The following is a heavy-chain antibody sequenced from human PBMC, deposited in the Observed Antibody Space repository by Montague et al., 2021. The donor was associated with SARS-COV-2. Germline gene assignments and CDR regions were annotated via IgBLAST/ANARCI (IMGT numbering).Heavy chain of an antibody. V-gene: IGHV4-39*01. D-gene: IGHD4-17*01. CDR3: ARGIRHDYGDSHYFDY. CDR2: IYSGGTVSYSGTT. J-gene: IGHJ4*02. Sequence: SETLSLTCSVSGDSIGSKGYYWDWIRQSPGKGLEWIGTIYSGGTVSYSGTTYSNPSLKSRVTISVDTSKNQFSLKLTSVTASDTAVYYCARGIRHDYGDSHYFDYWGQGALVTVSS. CDR1: GDSIGSKGYY.